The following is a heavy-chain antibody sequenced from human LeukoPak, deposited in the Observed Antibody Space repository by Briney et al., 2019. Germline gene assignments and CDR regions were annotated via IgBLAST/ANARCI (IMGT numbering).Heavy chain of an antibody. CDR2: INSDGSST. Sequence: PGGSLRLSCAASGFTFSSYWMHWVRQAPGKGLVWVSRINSDGSSTSYADSVKGRFTISRDNAKNTLYLQMNSLRVEDTAVYYCARISPRYYYDSSGYVFDYWGQGTLVTVSS. V-gene: IGHV3-74*01. CDR3: ARISPRYYYDSSGYVFDY. J-gene: IGHJ4*02. CDR1: GFTFSSYW. D-gene: IGHD3-22*01.